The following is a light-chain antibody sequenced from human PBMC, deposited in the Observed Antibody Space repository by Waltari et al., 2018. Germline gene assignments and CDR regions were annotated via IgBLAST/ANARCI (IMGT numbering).Light chain of an antibody. CDR2: GKN. CDR1: SLTNYH. Sequence: SSELTQDPAVSVALGQTVRITCQGDSLTNYHVSWYQQKPGQAPVLVIDGKNNRHSGVPDRFSGSSSGNTASLTITGAQAEDEADYFCSSRDSSGDHQVVFGGGTKLTVL. V-gene: IGLV3-19*01. CDR3: SSRDSSGDHQVV. J-gene: IGLJ3*02.